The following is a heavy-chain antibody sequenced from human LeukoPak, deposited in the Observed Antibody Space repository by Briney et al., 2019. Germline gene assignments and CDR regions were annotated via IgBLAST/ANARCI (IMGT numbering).Heavy chain of an antibody. D-gene: IGHD6-19*01. Sequence: GGSLRLSCEASGFTFSSYSVNWVRQAPGKGLEWVSYISSSGSTIYYADSVKGRFTISRDNAKNSLYLQMNSLRAEDTAVYYCARESGGGWYGFDYWGQGTLVTVSS. CDR2: ISSSGSTI. CDR1: GFTFSSYS. J-gene: IGHJ4*02. CDR3: ARESGGGWYGFDY. V-gene: IGHV3-48*04.